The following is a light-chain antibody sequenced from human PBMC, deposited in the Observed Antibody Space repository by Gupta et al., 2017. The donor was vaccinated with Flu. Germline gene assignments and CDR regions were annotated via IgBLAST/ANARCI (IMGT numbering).Light chain of an antibody. J-gene: IGKJ2*01. CDR2: RVS. CDR3: MQGEHWPYT. CDR1: QSHVYSGGNTS. Sequence: VTLGLPASIACRSSQSHVYSGGNTSLNWFQLSPGQSPRSLIYRVSYRCSGVPDRFSGSGSGTDFTLRISSVEADDVAIYYCMQGEHWPYTVGQGTKMEI. V-gene: IGKV2-30*01.